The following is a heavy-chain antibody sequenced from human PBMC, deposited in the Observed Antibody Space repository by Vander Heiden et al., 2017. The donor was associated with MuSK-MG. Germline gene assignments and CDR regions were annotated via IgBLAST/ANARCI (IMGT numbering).Heavy chain of an antibody. Sequence: QVQLVESGGGVVQPGRSLRLSCAASGFTFRSYGMHWVRQAPGKGLEWVAVIWYDGSNKYYADSVKGRFSISRDNSKNTLYLQMNSLRAEDTAVYYCARGREDYDDSSGPSYYFDYWGQGTLVTVSS. J-gene: IGHJ4*02. D-gene: IGHD3-22*01. V-gene: IGHV3-33*01. CDR2: IWYDGSNK. CDR1: GFTFRSYG. CDR3: ARGREDYDDSSGPSYYFDY.